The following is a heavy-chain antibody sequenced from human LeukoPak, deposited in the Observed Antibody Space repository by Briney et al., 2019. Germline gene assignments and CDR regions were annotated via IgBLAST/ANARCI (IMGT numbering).Heavy chain of an antibody. Sequence: GGSLRLSCAASGFTFSSYAMSWVRQAPGKGLEWVSAISGSGGSTYYTDSVKGRFTISRDNSKNTLYLQMNSLRAEDTAVYYCAKVDYDILTGTDWGQGTLVTVSS. CDR2: ISGSGGST. CDR3: AKVDYDILTGTD. D-gene: IGHD3-9*01. J-gene: IGHJ4*02. CDR1: GFTFSSYA. V-gene: IGHV3-23*01.